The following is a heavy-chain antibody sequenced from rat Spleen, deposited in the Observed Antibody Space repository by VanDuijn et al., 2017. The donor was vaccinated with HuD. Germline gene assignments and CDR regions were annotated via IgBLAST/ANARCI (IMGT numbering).Heavy chain of an antibody. CDR3: TRDRWGVMDA. CDR1: GFTFSDYN. CDR2: ISYDGSSA. J-gene: IGHJ4*01. Sequence: EVQLVESGGGLVQPGRSLKLSCAASGFTFSDYNMAWVRQAPKKGLEWVATISYDGSSAYYRDSVKGRFTISRDNVGSTLNLHMDSLRSEDTAIYYCTRDRWGVMDAWGQGASVTVSS. V-gene: IGHV5-7*01.